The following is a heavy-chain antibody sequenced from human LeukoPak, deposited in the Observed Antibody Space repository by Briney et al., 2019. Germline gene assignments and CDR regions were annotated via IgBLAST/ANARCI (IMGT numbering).Heavy chain of an antibody. D-gene: IGHD3-22*01. V-gene: IGHV3-21*01. CDR3: ARDGNYYDSSGYYWDDAFDI. CDR1: GFTLSSYS. J-gene: IGHJ3*02. CDR2: ISSSSSYI. Sequence: PGGSLRLSCAASGFTLSSYSMNWVRQAPGKGLEWVSSISSSSSYIYYADSVKGRFTISRDNAKNSLYLQMNSLRAEDTAVYYCARDGNYYDSSGYYWDDAFDIWGQGTMVTVSS.